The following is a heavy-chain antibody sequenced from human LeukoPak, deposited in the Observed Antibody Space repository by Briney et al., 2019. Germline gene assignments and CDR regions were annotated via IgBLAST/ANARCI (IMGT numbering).Heavy chain of an antibody. CDR2: INPSGGST. D-gene: IGHD6-19*01. CDR3: ARSIAVAGPYYYCGMDV. CDR1: GYTFTSYY. V-gene: IGHV1-46*01. J-gene: IGHJ6*02. Sequence: ASVKVSCKASGYTFTSYYMHWVRQAPGQGLEWMGIINPSGGSTSYAQKFQGRVTMTRDTSTSTVYMELSSLRSEDTAVYYCARSIAVAGPYYYCGMDVWGQGTTVTV.